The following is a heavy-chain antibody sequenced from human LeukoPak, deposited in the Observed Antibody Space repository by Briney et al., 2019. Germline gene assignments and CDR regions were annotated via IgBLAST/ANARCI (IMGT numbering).Heavy chain of an antibody. CDR1: GGSTSSYY. J-gene: IGHJ4*02. D-gene: IGHD3-9*01. CDR2: IYYSGST. Sequence: SETLSLTCTVSGGSTSSYYWSWIRQPPGKGLEWIGYIYYSGSTNYNPSLKSRVTISVDTSKNQFSLKLSSVTAADTAVYYCARTRAGYYKASGPIDYWGQGTLVTVSS. V-gene: IGHV4-59*01. CDR3: ARTRAGYYKASGPIDY.